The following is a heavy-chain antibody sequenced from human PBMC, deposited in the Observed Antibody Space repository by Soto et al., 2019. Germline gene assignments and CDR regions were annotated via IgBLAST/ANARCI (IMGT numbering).Heavy chain of an antibody. CDR1: GFTFGNYD. CDR3: ARTDRDFYGLDV. CDR2: ISAAGDP. J-gene: IGHJ6*02. V-gene: IGHV3-13*05. Sequence: EVQLVESGGGLVQPGGPLRLSCEASGFTFGNYDMHWVRQGTGKGLEWVSGISAAGDPDYADSVEGRFTISRENAQNSFFLQMNSLRVGDTAVYYCARTDRDFYGLDVWGQGTTVIVSS.